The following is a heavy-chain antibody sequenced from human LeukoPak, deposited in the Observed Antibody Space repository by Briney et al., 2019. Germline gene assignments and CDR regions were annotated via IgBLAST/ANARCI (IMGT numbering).Heavy chain of an antibody. CDR3: LRGDRRDF. Sequence: GGSLRLSCAASGFNFNTETMNWVRQAPGKGLEWLSSIDSSSSSKFYAHSVRGRFIISRDNAKKSLYLQMNSVTAEDTAVYFCLRGDRRDFWGQGTLLVVSS. V-gene: IGHV3-21*01. J-gene: IGHJ4*02. CDR1: GFNFNTET. CDR2: IDSSSSSK. D-gene: IGHD2-21*02.